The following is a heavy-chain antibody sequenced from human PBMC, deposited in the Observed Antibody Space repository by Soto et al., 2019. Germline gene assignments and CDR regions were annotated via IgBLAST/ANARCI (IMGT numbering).Heavy chain of an antibody. CDR1: GGSISSYY. D-gene: IGHD6-19*01. CDR2: IYYIGST. V-gene: IGHV4-59*12. Sequence: PSETLSLTCTVSGGSISSYYWSWIRQPPGKGLEWIGYIYYIGSTNYTPSLKIRVTINPDTSKNQFSLQLNSVTPEDTAVYYCARDLAVAGNGMDVWGQGTTVTVSS. CDR3: ARDLAVAGNGMDV. J-gene: IGHJ6*02.